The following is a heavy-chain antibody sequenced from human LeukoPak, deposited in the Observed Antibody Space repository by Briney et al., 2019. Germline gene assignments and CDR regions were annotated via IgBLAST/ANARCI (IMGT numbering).Heavy chain of an antibody. CDR1: GYSFTSYW. V-gene: IGHV5-51*01. J-gene: IGHJ4*02. CDR2: IYPGDSDI. D-gene: IGHD3-22*01. CDR3: ARRLSGYYGDY. Sequence: GESLKISCKGSGYSFTSYWIGWVRQMPGKGLEWMGTIYPGDSDIRYSPSFRGQVTISADKSVSTAYLQWSSLKASDTAMYYCARRLSGYYGDYWGQGTLVTVSS.